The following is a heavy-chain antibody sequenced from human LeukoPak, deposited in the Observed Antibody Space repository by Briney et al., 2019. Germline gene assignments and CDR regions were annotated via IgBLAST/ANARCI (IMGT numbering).Heavy chain of an antibody. J-gene: IGHJ6*02. CDR2: IDPSDSYT. V-gene: IGHV5-10-1*01. Sequence: GESLKISCKGSGYSFTSYWISWVRQMPGKGLEWMGRIDPSDSYTNYSPSFQGHVTISADKSVSTAYLQWSSLKASDTAMYYCARPGRDCSGGSCYNPTHGMDVWGQGTTVTVSS. D-gene: IGHD2-15*01. CDR1: GYSFTSYW. CDR3: ARPGRDCSGGSCYNPTHGMDV.